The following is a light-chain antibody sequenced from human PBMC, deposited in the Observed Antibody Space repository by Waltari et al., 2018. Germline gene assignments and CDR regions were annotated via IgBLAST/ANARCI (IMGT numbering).Light chain of an antibody. J-gene: IGKJ1*01. CDR3: HQYYATPWT. CDR2: WAS. CDR1: QSVLYSPNSKNY. V-gene: IGKV4-1*01. Sequence: DIVMTQSPDSLAVSLGERATINCKSSQSVLYSPNSKNYLAWYQQKPGQPPKLLIYWASTRESGVPDRFGGSGSGTDFTLTISSLQAEDVAVYYCHQYYATPWTFGQGTKLEIK.